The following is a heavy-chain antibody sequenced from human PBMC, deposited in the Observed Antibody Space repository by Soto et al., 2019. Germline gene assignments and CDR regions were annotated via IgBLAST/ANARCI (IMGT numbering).Heavy chain of an antibody. J-gene: IGHJ6*02. V-gene: IGHV3-66*01. CDR3: VRENYYYGMDV. Sequence: EVQLVESGGTLVQPGGSLRLSCAASGFDASVNYMAWVRQAPGKGLEWVSTINAGGNTFYADSVKGRFTISRDDSTNTLALQMTSLSVEDSAMFYCVRENYYYGMDVWGQGTAVTVSS. CDR2: INAGGNT. CDR1: GFDASVNY.